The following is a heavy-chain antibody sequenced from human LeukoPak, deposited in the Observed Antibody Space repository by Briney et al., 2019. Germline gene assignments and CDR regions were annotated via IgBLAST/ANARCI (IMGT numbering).Heavy chain of an antibody. CDR1: GYTFIGYY. Sequence: ASVKVSCKASGYTFIGYYMHWVRQAPGQGLEWMGWINPNSGGTNYAQKFQGRVTMTRDTSITTAYMELSRLRSDDTAVYYCARHVGLYTISQRVAWFDPWGQGTLVTVSS. V-gene: IGHV1-2*02. J-gene: IGHJ5*02. CDR3: ARHVGLYTISQRVAWFDP. D-gene: IGHD3-3*01. CDR2: INPNSGGT.